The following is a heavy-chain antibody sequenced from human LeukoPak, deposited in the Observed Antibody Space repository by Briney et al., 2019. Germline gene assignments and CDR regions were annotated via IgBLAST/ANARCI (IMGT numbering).Heavy chain of an antibody. CDR2: ISGSGGST. V-gene: IGHV3-23*01. D-gene: IGHD1-26*01. J-gene: IGHJ4*02. CDR1: GFTFSSYG. Sequence: GGSLRLSCAASGFTFSSYGMSWVRQAPGKGLEWVSAISGSGGSTYYADSVKGRFTISRDNSKNTLYLQMNSLRAEDTAVYYCAKDPRRSGSYWDYWGQGTLVTVSS. CDR3: AKDPRRSGSYWDY.